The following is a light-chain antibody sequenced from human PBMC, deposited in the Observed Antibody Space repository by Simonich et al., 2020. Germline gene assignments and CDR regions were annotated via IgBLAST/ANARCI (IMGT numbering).Light chain of an antibody. CDR2: LGS. CDR1: QSLLHSNGYNY. Sequence: DIVMTQSPLSLPVTRGELASISCRSSQSLLHSNGYNYLDWYLQKQGQSQQLLIYLGSNRASGVPDRFSGSGSGTDFTLKISRVEAEDVGVYYCMQALQTPFTFGPGTKVDIK. J-gene: IGKJ3*01. V-gene: IGKV2-28*01. CDR3: MQALQTPFT.